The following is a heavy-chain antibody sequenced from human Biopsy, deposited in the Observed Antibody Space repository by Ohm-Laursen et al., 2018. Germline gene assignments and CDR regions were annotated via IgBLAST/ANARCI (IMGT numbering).Heavy chain of an antibody. Sequence: TQTLTLTCTLSGFSLNTRGMSVTWIRQPPGKALAWLGRFDWDVAKFYCESLKTRLTISKGTSENHVDLTLADVAPVDTATYYCTRIPILVVPAAIVYRHRRHLQGLDVWGQGTTVIVSS. V-gene: IGHV2-70*16. D-gene: IGHD2-2*02. J-gene: IGHJ6*02. CDR2: FDWDVAK. CDR1: GFSLNTRGMS. CDR3: TRIPILVVPAAIVYRHRRHLQGLDV.